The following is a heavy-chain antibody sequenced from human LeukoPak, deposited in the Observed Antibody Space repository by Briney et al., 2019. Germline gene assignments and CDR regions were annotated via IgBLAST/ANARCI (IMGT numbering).Heavy chain of an antibody. CDR3: AREGEKVAATRPPFDP. J-gene: IGHJ5*02. Sequence: ASVKVSCKASGYTFTSFGVSWVRQAPGQGLEWMGGIIPIFGTANYAQKFQGRVTITADESTSTAYMELSSLRSEDTAVYYCAREGEKVAATRPPFDPWGQGTLVTVSS. V-gene: IGHV1-69*13. D-gene: IGHD2-15*01. CDR2: IIPIFGTA. CDR1: GYTFTSFG.